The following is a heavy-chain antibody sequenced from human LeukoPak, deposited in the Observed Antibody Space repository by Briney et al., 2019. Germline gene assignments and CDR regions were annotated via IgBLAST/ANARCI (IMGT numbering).Heavy chain of an antibody. CDR2: INPNSGGT. Sequence: GASVKVSCRASGYTFTGYYMHWVRQAPGQGLEWMGRINPNSGGTNYAQKFQGRVTMTRDTSISTAYMELSRLRSDDTAVYYCARDFSSGWYVSVDYWGQGTLVTVSS. CDR1: GYTFTGYY. V-gene: IGHV1-2*06. CDR3: ARDFSSGWYVSVDY. J-gene: IGHJ4*02. D-gene: IGHD6-19*01.